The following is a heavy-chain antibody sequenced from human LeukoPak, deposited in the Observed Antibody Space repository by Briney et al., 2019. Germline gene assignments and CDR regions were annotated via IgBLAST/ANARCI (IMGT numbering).Heavy chain of an antibody. V-gene: IGHV4-59*01. CDR1: GGSISGYY. CDR2: VYYSGST. J-gene: IGHJ6*02. CDR3: ARMTDYYGMDV. Sequence: SETLSLTCTVSGGSISGYYWTWIRQPPGKGLEWIGYVYYSGSTNYNSSLKSRVTISVDTSKNQLSLNLSSVTAADTAVYYCARMTDYYGMDVWGQGTTVTVSS.